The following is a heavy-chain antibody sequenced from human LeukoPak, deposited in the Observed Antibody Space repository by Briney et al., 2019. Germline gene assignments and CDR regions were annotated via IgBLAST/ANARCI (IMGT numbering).Heavy chain of an antibody. V-gene: IGHV3-13*01. J-gene: IGHJ4*02. Sequence: PGGSLRLSCAASGFTFSVHDMHWLRQTTGKGLEWVSAIGTAGDTYYPGSVKGRFTISREDAKNSLYLEMDSLGAGDTAVYYCAREMADNEYCSGGTCPLDYWGQGTLVTVSS. CDR2: IGTAGDT. CDR3: AREMADNEYCSGGTCPLDY. CDR1: GFTFSVHD. D-gene: IGHD2-15*01.